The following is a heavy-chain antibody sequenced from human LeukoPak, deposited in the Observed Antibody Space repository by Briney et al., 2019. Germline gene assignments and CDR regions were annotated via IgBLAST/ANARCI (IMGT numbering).Heavy chain of an antibody. V-gene: IGHV4-34*01. CDR2: INHSGST. J-gene: IGHJ5*02. Sequence: PSETLSLTCAVYGGSFSGYYWGWIRQPPGKGLEWIGEINHSGSTNYNPSLKSRVTISVDTSKNQFSLKLSSVTAADTAVYYCARGHVAGPRWSARSYNWFDPWGQGTLVTVSS. CDR1: GGSFSGYY. CDR3: ARGHVAGPRWSARSYNWFDP. D-gene: IGHD6-19*01.